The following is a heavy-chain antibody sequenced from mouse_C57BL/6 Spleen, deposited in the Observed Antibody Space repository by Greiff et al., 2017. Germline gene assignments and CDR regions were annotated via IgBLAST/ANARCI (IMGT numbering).Heavy chain of an antibody. CDR2: IDPEDGET. CDR1: GFNIKDYY. V-gene: IGHV14-2*01. CDR3: ATTVVARGTAWFAY. D-gene: IGHD1-1*01. J-gene: IGHJ3*01. Sequence: EVQLQQSGAELVKPGASVKLSCTASGFNIKDYYMHWVKQRTEQGLEWIGRIDPEDGETKYAPKFKGKATITADTSSNTAYLQLSSLTSEDTAGYYCATTVVARGTAWFAYWGQGTLVTVSA.